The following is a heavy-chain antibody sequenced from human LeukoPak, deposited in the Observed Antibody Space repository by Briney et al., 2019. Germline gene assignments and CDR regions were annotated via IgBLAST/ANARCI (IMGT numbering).Heavy chain of an antibody. CDR3: ATEVAEMATIREFDY. J-gene: IGHJ4*02. Sequence: ASVKVSCKASGYTFTSYDINWVRQATGQGLEWMGWMNPNSGNTGYAQKFQGRVTITRNTSISTAYMELSSLRSEDTAVYYCATEVAEMATIREFDYWGQGTLVTVSS. CDR2: MNPNSGNT. V-gene: IGHV1-8*03. CDR1: GYTFTSYD. D-gene: IGHD5-24*01.